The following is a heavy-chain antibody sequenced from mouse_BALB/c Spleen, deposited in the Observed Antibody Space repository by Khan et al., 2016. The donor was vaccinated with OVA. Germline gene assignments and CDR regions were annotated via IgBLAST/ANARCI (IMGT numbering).Heavy chain of an antibody. J-gene: IGHJ3*01. CDR3: ARREYYSTFAY. Sequence: QIQLVQSGPELKKPGETVKISCKASGYTFTNYGMDWVKQAPGKGLKWMGWINTYTGEPTYDEDFKGRFAFSLETSATTAYMQINNLKNEDTAVYFCARREYYSTFAYWGQGTLVTVSA. CDR2: INTYTGEP. D-gene: IGHD2-5*01. V-gene: IGHV9-3-1*01. CDR1: GYTFTNYG.